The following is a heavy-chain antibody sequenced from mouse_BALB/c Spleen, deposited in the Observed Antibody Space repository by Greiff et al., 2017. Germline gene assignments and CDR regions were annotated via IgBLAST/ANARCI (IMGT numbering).Heavy chain of an antibody. CDR2: IWAGGST. V-gene: IGHV2-9*02. Sequence: VKLVESGPGLVAPSQSLSITCTVSGFSLTSYGVHWVRQPPGKGLEWLGVIWAGGSTNYNSALMSRLSISKDNSKSQVFLKMNSLQTDDTAMYYCANQLREFSYYAMDYWGQGTSVTVSS. CDR3: ANQLREFSYYAMDY. D-gene: IGHD1-1*01. CDR1: GFSLTSYG. J-gene: IGHJ4*01.